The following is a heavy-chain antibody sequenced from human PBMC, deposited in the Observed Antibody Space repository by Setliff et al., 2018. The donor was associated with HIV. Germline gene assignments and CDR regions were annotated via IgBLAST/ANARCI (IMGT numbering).Heavy chain of an antibody. V-gene: IGHV4-34*01. Sequence: PSETLSLTCAVYGGSFSGYYWSWIRQPPGKGLEWIGEINHSGSTNYNPSLKSRVAISVVTSKNQFSVKLSSVTAADTAVYYCARGRHYSSSAPFAIDFWGQGMLVTVSS. CDR2: INHSGST. J-gene: IGHJ4*02. CDR3: ARGRHYSSSAPFAIDF. D-gene: IGHD6-6*01. CDR1: GGSFSGYY.